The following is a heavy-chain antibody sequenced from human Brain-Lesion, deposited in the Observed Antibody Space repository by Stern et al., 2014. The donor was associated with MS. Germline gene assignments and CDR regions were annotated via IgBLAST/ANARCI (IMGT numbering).Heavy chain of an antibody. CDR2: IFYTGST. CDR1: GGSIGRSSYY. CDR3: ARGAGVFDS. D-gene: IGHD6-19*01. J-gene: IGHJ4*02. Sequence: VQLVESGPGLVKPSETLSLTCTVSGGSIGRSSYYWGWIRQPPGKGLEWIGNIFYTGSTFYDPSLTSRVTISGDTSNNHFSLSLTSVTAADTAVYYCARGAGVFDSWGQGTLVTVSP. V-gene: IGHV4-39*02.